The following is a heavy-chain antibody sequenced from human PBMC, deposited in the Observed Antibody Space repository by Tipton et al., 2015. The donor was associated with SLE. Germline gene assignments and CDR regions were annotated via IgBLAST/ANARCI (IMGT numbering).Heavy chain of an antibody. J-gene: IGHJ4*02. CDR3: TRDILQGWYYFDY. V-gene: IGHV3-9*01. CDR1: GFSLDDYA. D-gene: IGHD5-18*01. Sequence: SLRLSCAASGFSLDDYAMHWVRQAPGKGLEWVSGISWNSRSIDYADSVKGRFIVSRDDSYSIAYLQMNSLKTEDTAVYYCTRDILQGWYYFDYWGQGTLVTVSS. CDR2: ISWNSRSI.